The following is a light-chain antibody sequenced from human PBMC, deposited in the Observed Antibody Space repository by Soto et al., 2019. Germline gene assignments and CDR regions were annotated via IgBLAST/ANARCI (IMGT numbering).Light chain of an antibody. J-gene: IGKJ1*01. CDR3: QQYNNWPWT. CDR1: QSVSSK. Sequence: EIVMTQSPATLSVSPGERATLSCRASQSVSSKLVWYQRRPGQAPRLLIYDGSTRATGIPDRFSGSGSGTEFTLPISSLQSEDLAIYYCQQYNNWPWTFGQGTKVDIK. V-gene: IGKV3-15*01. CDR2: DGS.